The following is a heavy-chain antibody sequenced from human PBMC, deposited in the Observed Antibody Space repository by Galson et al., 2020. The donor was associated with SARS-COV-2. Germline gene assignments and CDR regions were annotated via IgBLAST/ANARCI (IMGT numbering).Heavy chain of an antibody. D-gene: IGHD3-16*01. CDR1: GGSISSISYH. CDR3: ARDQEALGYFYYGMDV. Sequence: SETLSLTCTVSGGSISSISYHWGRLRPPPGKGLEWIGNIYHSGDSYYNPSLKTRVTISVDTSKNQFSLKLNSVTAADTAVYYCARDQEALGYFYYGMDVWGQGTTVTVSS. J-gene: IGHJ6*02. CDR2: IYHSGDS. V-gene: IGHV4-39*07.